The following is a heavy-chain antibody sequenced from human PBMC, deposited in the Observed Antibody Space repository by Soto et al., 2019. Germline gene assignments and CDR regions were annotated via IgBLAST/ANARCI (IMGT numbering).Heavy chain of an antibody. D-gene: IGHD2-15*01. CDR2: IWYAGGNK. CDR3: AREYCSGGSCYSDY. Sequence: VGSLRLSCAASGFIFSSHGMHWVRQAPGKGLEWVAVIWYAGGNKDYADSVKGRFTISRDDSKNTLYLQMNSLRAEDTAVYFCAREYCSGGSCYSDYWGQGTLVTVPS. J-gene: IGHJ4*02. V-gene: IGHV3-33*01. CDR1: GFIFSSHG.